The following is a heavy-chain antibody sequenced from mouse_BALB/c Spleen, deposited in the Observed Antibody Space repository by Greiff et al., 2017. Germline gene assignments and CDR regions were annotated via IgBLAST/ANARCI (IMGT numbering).Heavy chain of an antibody. D-gene: IGHD4-1*01. CDR2: INPYNDGT. V-gene: IGHV1-14*01. CDR1: GYTFTSYV. CDR3: ARGLTAAWFAY. J-gene: IGHJ3*01. Sequence: EVQLHQSGPELVKPGASVKMSCKASGYTFTSYVMHWVKQKPGQGLEWIGYINPYNDGTKYNEKFKGKATLTSDKSSSTAYMELSSLTSEDSAVYYCARGLTAAWFAYWGQGTLVTVSA.